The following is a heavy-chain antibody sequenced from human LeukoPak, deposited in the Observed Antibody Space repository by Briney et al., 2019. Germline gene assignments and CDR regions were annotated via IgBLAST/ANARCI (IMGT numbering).Heavy chain of an antibody. D-gene: IGHD1-26*01. CDR1: GFTFSSYA. J-gene: IGHJ6*03. CDR2: IVDTGDST. V-gene: IGHV3-23*01. Sequence: PDGSLRLSCAASGFTFSSYAMGWARQAPGKGLGWVSTIVDTGDSTFYADSVRGRFTISRDSAKNTLYLQMNSLRAEDTAVYSCAKERGHPLANYYMDVWGKGTTVTVSS. CDR3: AKERGHPLANYYMDV.